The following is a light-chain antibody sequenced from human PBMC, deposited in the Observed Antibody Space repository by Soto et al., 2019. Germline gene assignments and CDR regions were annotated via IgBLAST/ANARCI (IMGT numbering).Light chain of an antibody. J-gene: IGKJ4*01. Sequence: EIGLTQCPGTRSLAPGESPPLSCMDSHSVRSSYLAWYQHTPGQAPRLLIYCASSRATGIPDRFSGSGSGTDFTLAISRLEPEYFAVSYCQQYGGSPLTVGGGTKMEIK. CDR3: QQYGGSPLT. CDR1: HSVRSSY. CDR2: CAS. V-gene: IGKV3-20*01.